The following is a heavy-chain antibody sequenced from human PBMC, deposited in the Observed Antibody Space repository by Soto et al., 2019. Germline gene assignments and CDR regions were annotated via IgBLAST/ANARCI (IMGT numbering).Heavy chain of an antibody. Sequence: GASVKLSCKASGYTFTSYAMHWVRQAPGQRLEWMGWINAGNGNTKYSQKFQGRVTITRDTSASTAYMELSSLRSEDTAVYYCARVAGSPWYYFDYWGQGTLVTVSS. V-gene: IGHV1-3*01. J-gene: IGHJ4*02. D-gene: IGHD2-15*01. CDR1: GYTFTSYA. CDR3: ARVAGSPWYYFDY. CDR2: INAGNGNT.